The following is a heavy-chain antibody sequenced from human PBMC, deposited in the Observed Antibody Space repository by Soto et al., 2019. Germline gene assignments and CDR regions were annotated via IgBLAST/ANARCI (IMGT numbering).Heavy chain of an antibody. J-gene: IGHJ5*02. D-gene: IGHD3-22*01. CDR2: ISGSAGST. Sequence: EVQLLESGGGLVQPGGSLRLSCAVSGLTFSNYAMSWVRQAPGKGLEWVSVISGSAGSTYYADSVKGRFTISRDNSKNTLYLQMNSLRAEDTAVYYCAKDPSRRRKPYFFYSGCLNCFDPWGQGTLVTVSS. V-gene: IGHV3-23*01. CDR1: GLTFSNYA. CDR3: AKDPSRRRKPYFFYSGCLNCFDP.